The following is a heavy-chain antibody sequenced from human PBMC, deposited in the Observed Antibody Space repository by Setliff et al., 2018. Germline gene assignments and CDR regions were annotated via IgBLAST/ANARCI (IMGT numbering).Heavy chain of an antibody. J-gene: IGHJ6*02. V-gene: IGHV3-48*03. CDR1: GFSFSRYE. Sequence: PGGSLRLSCAASGFSFSRYEMIWVRQAPGKGLEWVSKTHIDGITVYSDSVKGPSIIYRDNARNSLHLQMNSLRAEDTAIYFCARRLPYYGMDVWGQGTTVT. D-gene: IGHD2-15*01. CDR3: ARRLPYYGMDV. CDR2: THIDGITV.